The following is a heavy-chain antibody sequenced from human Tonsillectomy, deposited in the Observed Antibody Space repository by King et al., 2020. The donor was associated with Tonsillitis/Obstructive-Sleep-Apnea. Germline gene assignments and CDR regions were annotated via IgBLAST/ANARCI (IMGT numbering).Heavy chain of an antibody. Sequence: QLVQSGAEVKKPGESLKISCKGSGYSFSNLWIGWVRQMPGKGLEWMGIIYPGDTDTRYSPSFQGQVTISAAKSISTAYLQWSSLKASDTAMYYCARVLAVAGINLGVDFWGQGTLVTVSS. J-gene: IGHJ4*02. CDR2: IYPGDTDT. V-gene: IGHV5-51*01. CDR3: ARVLAVAGINLGVDF. D-gene: IGHD6-19*01. CDR1: GYSFSNLW.